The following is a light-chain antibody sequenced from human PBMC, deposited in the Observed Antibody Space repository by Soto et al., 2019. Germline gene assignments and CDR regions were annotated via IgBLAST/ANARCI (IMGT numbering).Light chain of an antibody. J-gene: IGKJ5*01. CDR3: QQYNNWWT. CDR1: QSVDSN. Sequence: EILMTQSPATLSVSPGERATLSCRASQSVDSNLAWYQQKPGQAPRLLIYGASTRATGISARFSGSGSGTEFTLTISNLQSEDFGVYYCQQYNNWWTFGQGTRLEIK. V-gene: IGKV3-15*01. CDR2: GAS.